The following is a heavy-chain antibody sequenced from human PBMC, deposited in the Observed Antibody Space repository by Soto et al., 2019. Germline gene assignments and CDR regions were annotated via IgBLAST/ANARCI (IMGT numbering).Heavy chain of an antibody. J-gene: IGHJ5*02. V-gene: IGHV3-7*03. CDR1: GSILSNYW. D-gene: IGHD3-3*01. CDR2: INQDGSEK. CDR3: VRAVYDYWSPYYGYFDP. Sequence: LRLSCEADGSILSNYWMSWVRRAPGRGLEWLANINQDGSEKYYVDSVKGRFTISRDNANNYLYLQMNSLRGEDTATYYCVRAVYDYWSPYYGYFDPWGPGTLVTVSS.